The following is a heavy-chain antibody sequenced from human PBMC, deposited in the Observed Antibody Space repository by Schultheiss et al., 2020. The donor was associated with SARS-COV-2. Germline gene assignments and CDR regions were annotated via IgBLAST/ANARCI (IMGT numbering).Heavy chain of an antibody. CDR1: GFTFSSYG. V-gene: IGHV3-23*01. CDR2: ISGSGGST. CDR3: ARRPGGIAAARFDP. D-gene: IGHD6-13*01. Sequence: GGSLRLSCAASGFTFSSYGMHWVRQAPGKGLEWVSAISGSGGSTYYADSVKGRFTISRDNSKNTLYLQMNSLRAEDTAVYYCARRPGGIAAARFDPWGQGTLVTVSS. J-gene: IGHJ5*02.